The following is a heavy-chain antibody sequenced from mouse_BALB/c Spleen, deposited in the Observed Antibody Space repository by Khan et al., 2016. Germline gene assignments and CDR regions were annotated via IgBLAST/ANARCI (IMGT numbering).Heavy chain of an antibody. V-gene: IGHV3-6*02. Sequence: EVQLQESGPGHVKPSQSLSLTCSVTGYSITSGYYWNWIRQFPGNKLEWMGYISYDGSNNYNPSLKNRISITRDTSKNQFFLKLNSVTTEDTATYYCANYDGYYYWGQGTLVTVSA. CDR1: GYSITSGYY. CDR2: ISYDGSN. CDR3: ANYDGYYY. J-gene: IGHJ3*01. D-gene: IGHD2-3*01.